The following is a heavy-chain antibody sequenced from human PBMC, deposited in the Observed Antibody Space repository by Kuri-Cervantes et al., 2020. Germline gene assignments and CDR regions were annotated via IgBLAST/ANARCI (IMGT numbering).Heavy chain of an antibody. D-gene: IGHD2-21*02. CDR2: IYHSGST. J-gene: IGHJ3*02. Sequence: LSCAVSGGSISSGGYSWSWIRQPPGKGLEWIGYIYHSGSTYYNPSLKSRVTISVDRSKNQFSLKLSSVTAADTAVYYCARTYMYCGGDCYFDAFDIWGEGTMVTFSS. CDR1: GGSISSGGYS. CDR3: ARTYMYCGGDCYFDAFDI. V-gene: IGHV4-30-2*01.